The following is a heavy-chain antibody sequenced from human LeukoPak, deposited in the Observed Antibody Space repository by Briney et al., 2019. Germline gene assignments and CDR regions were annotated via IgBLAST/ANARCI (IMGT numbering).Heavy chain of an antibody. CDR3: ARAPIAVAGTVGYYYYMDV. V-gene: IGHV1-69*05. J-gene: IGHJ6*03. CDR1: GGTFGSYA. Sequence: ASVKVSCKASGGTFGSYAISWVRQAPGQGLEWVGGIIPIFGTANYAQKFQGRVTITTDESTGTAYMELSSLRSEDTAVYYCARAPIAVAGTVGYYYYMDVWGKGTTVTVSS. D-gene: IGHD6-19*01. CDR2: IIPIFGTA.